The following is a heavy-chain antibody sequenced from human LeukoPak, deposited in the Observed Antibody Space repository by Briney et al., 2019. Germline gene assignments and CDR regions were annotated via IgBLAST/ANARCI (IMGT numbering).Heavy chain of an antibody. D-gene: IGHD1-26*01. CDR1: GYIFSNYG. CDR3: ATHLGATLFDY. Sequence: GASVKVSCKASGYIFSNYGISWVLQAPGQGLEWMGWISAKNGDTNYIQKFRGRVTMTTDTSTSTAYMELSSLRSEDTAVYYCATHLGATLFDYWGQGTLVTVSA. V-gene: IGHV1-18*01. J-gene: IGHJ4*02. CDR2: ISAKNGDT.